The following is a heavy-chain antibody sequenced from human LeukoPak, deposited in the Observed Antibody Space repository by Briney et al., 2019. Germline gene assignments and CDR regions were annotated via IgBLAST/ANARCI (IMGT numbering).Heavy chain of an antibody. CDR3: AREGVGATTPYFDY. V-gene: IGHV3-48*01. J-gene: IGHJ4*02. CDR1: GFTFSRHS. CDR2: ISSSSSTI. D-gene: IGHD1-26*01. Sequence: GGSLRLSCAASGFTFSRHSMNWVRQAPGKGLEWVSYISSSSSTIYYADSVKGRFTISRDNAKNSLYLQMNSLRAEDTAVYYCAREGVGATTPYFDYWGQGTLVTVSS.